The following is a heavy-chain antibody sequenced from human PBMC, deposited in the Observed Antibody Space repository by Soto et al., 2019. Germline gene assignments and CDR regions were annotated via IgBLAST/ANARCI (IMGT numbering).Heavy chain of an antibody. CDR3: ASIAVASLGVDY. D-gene: IGHD6-19*01. V-gene: IGHV4-61*01. J-gene: IGHJ4*02. CDR2: IYYSGST. CDR1: GGSVSSGSYY. Sequence: SETLSLTCTVSGGSVSSGSYYWSWIRQPPGKGLEWIGYIYYSGSTNYNPSLKSRVTISVDTSKNQFSLKLSSVTAADTAVYYCASIAVASLGVDYWGQGILVTVSS.